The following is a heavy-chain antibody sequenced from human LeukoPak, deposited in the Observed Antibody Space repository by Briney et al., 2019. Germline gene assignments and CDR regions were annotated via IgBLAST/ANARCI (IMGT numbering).Heavy chain of an antibody. D-gene: IGHD1-1*01. J-gene: IGHJ6*02. CDR1: GFTFSSYA. Sequence: GGSLRLSCAASGFTFSSYAMSWVRQAPGKGLEWDSAISGSGGSTYYADSVKGRFTISRDNSKNTLYLQMNSLRAEDTAVYYCAKVGQPDYYYYGMDVWGQGTTVTVSS. CDR3: AKVGQPDYYYYGMDV. CDR2: ISGSGGST. V-gene: IGHV3-23*01.